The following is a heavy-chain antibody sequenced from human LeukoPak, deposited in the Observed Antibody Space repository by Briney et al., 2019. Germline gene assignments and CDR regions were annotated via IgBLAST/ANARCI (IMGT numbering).Heavy chain of an antibody. CDR2: MNPNSGRT. J-gene: IGHJ4*02. CDR1: AYTFTSYD. CDR3: TRETSSRYFDY. V-gene: IGHV1-8*01. Sequence: GASVKVSCKASAYTFTSYDINWVRQATGQGLEWMGWMNPNSGRTGYAQNFQGRITITRNTSISTAYMELSSLRSEDTAVYYCTRETSSRYFDYWGQGTLVTVSS.